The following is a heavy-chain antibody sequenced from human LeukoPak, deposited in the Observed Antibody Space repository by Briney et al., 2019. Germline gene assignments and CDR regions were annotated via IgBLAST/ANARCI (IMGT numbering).Heavy chain of an antibody. Sequence: GGSLRLSCAASGFTFSSYTMNWVRQAPGKGLEWVSSIRSSGTYTYSADSVKGRITISRDNARNSLFLQMSSLRAEDTAVYYCANLYYDYVWGSYRPWNWFDYWGQGTLVTVSS. D-gene: IGHD3-16*02. CDR1: GFTFSSYT. J-gene: IGHJ4*02. V-gene: IGHV3-21*01. CDR3: ANLYYDYVWGSYRPWNWFDY. CDR2: IRSSGTYT.